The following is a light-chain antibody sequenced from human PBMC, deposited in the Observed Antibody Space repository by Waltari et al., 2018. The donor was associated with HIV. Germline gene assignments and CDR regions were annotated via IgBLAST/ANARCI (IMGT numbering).Light chain of an antibody. CDR1: QSITSY. CDR3: QQSYSTPYT. Sequence: DTQMTQSPSSLSASVGDRVTITCRASQSITSYLNWYQQKPGKAPKLLIYAASNLQSGVPSRISGSGSGTDFTLTITSLQPEDFATYYCQQSYSTPYTFGQGTKLEIK. J-gene: IGKJ2*01. CDR2: AAS. V-gene: IGKV1-39*01.